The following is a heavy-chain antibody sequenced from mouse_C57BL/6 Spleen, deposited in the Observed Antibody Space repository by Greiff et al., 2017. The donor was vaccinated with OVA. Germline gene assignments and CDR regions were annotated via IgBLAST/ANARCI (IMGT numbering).Heavy chain of an antibody. J-gene: IGHJ3*01. V-gene: IGHV14-4*01. CDR1: GFNIKDDY. CDR3: TSPSPYGRLPQFAY. Sequence: VQLQQSGAELVRPGASVKLSCTASGFNIKDDYMHWVKQRPEQGLEWIGWIDPENGDTDYASKFQGKAPITAATSSNTAYLQLSGLTSENTAVSYCTSPSPYGRLPQFAYRGEGTLVTVSA. D-gene: IGHD1-1*01. CDR2: IDPENGDT.